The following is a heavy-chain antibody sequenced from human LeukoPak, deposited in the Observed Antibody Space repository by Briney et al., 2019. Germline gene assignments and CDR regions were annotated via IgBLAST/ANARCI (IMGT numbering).Heavy chain of an antibody. J-gene: IGHJ4*02. CDR3: ARVHPRFWFDY. CDR2: INHSGST. D-gene: IGHD3-10*01. CDR1: GGSISSSSYY. Sequence: PSETLSLTCTVSGGSISSSSYYWGWIRQPPGKGLEWIGEINHSGSTNYNPSLKSRVTISVDTSKNQFSLKLSSVTAADTAVYYCARVHPRFWFDYWGQGTLVTVSS. V-gene: IGHV4-39*07.